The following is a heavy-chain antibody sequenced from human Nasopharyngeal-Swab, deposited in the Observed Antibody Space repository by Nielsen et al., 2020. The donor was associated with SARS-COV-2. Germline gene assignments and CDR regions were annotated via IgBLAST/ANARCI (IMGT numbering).Heavy chain of an antibody. J-gene: IGHJ4*02. CDR2: IWYDGSNK. D-gene: IGHD4-17*01. CDR1: GFTFSSYG. CDR3: ARDRTVTTTVYFDY. Sequence: GESPKISCAASGFTFSSYGMHWVRQAPGKGLEWVAVIWYDGSNKYYADSVKGRFTISRDNSKNTLYLQMNSLRAEDTAVYYCARDRTVTTTVYFDYWGQGTLVTVSS. V-gene: IGHV3-33*01.